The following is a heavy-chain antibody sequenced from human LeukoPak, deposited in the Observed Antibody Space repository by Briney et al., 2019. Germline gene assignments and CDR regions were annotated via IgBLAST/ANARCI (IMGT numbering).Heavy chain of an antibody. CDR3: TRFRKPSTEYSSSSEAFDI. D-gene: IGHD6-6*01. CDR2: INWNGGST. CDR1: GFTFDDYG. J-gene: IGHJ3*02. Sequence: GGSLRLSCAASGFTFDDYGMSWVRQAPGKGLEWVSGINWNGGSTGYADSVKGRFTISRDNAKNSLYLQMNSLRAEDTALYYCTRFRKPSTEYSSSSEAFDIWGQGTMVTVSS. V-gene: IGHV3-20*04.